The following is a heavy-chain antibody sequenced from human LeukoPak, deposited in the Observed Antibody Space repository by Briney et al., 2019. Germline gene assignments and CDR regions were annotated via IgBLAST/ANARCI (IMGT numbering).Heavy chain of an antibody. CDR2: IFHSGST. CDR3: AVGNCPTTSCYPGVAFDI. Sequence: SETLSLTCTVSGYSISSGYYWGWIRQPPGKGLEWIGNIFHSGSTNYNPSLQSRVTISVDTSKNQFSLKLTSVTAADTAVYYCAVGNCPTTSCYPGVAFDIWGQGTMVTVSS. CDR1: GYSISSGYY. V-gene: IGHV4-38-2*02. D-gene: IGHD2-2*01. J-gene: IGHJ3*02.